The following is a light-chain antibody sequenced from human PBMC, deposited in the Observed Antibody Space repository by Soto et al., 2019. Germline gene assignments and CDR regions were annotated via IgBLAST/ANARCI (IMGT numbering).Light chain of an antibody. CDR2: EVN. Sequence: QSALTQPASVSGSPGQSITISCTGTSSDVGGYKYVSWYQQHPGKAPKLMIYEVNNRPSGVSNRFSGSKSSNTASLTVSGLQAEDEADYYCSSFTSSSTLYVFGTG. CDR1: SSDVGGYKY. V-gene: IGLV2-14*01. J-gene: IGLJ1*01. CDR3: SSFTSSSTLYV.